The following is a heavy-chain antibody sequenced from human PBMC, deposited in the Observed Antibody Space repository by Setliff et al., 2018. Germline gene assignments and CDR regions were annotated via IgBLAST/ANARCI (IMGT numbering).Heavy chain of an antibody. Sequence: SETLSLTCSVSGGSISSGGFYWSWIRQSAGRGLEWIGHFHTGGATDYNLSLKSRVTISLDSSKNQFSPRLSSVTAADAAVYFCARESATIGEFPLYYGSGNLPFDSWGQGTLVTVSS. J-gene: IGHJ4*02. D-gene: IGHD3-10*01. CDR2: FHTGGAT. CDR3: ARESATIGEFPLYYGSGNLPFDS. V-gene: IGHV4-61*09. CDR1: GGSISSGGFY.